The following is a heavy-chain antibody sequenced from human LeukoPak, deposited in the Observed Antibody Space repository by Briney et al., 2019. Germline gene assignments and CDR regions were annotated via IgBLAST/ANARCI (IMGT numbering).Heavy chain of an antibody. CDR3: ARGSNYSDY. Sequence: PSETLSLTCTVSGGSMSSYYWSFIRQSAGTGLEWLGRIHTSGTTWYNPSLKSRVTLSVDASKNQFSLGLTSVTAADTAVYYCARGSNYSDYWGQGTLVTVSS. CDR2: IHTSGTT. J-gene: IGHJ4*02. CDR1: GGSMSSYY. V-gene: IGHV4-4*07.